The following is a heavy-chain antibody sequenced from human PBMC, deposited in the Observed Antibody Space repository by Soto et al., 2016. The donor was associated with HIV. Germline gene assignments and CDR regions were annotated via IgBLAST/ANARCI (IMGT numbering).Heavy chain of an antibody. Sequence: EVQLVESGGGLVKPGGSLTLSCAASGFTFSSFSMNWVRQAPGKGLEWVSYISSGGNTIFYVDSMEGRFTISRDNAKNSLYLQMDSLRAEDTAVYYCARSYYLIVVLLLLDYWAREPWSPSPQ. CDR1: GFTFSSFS. CDR2: ISSGGNTI. CDR3: ARSYYLIVVLLLLDY. V-gene: IGHV3-48*04. J-gene: IGHJ4*02. D-gene: IGHD3-22*01.